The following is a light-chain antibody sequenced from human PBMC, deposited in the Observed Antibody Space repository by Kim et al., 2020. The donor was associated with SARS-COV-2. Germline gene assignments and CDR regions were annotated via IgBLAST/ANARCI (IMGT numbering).Light chain of an antibody. CDR1: SLRSYY. V-gene: IGLV3-19*01. CDR3: NSRDSSGNHVV. CDR2: GKN. Sequence: LGQTVRSTCQGNSLRSYYASWYQQKPGQAPVLVIYGKNNRPSGIPDRFSGSSSGNTASLTITGAQAEDEADYYCNSRDSSGNHVVFGGGTQLTVL. J-gene: IGLJ2*01.